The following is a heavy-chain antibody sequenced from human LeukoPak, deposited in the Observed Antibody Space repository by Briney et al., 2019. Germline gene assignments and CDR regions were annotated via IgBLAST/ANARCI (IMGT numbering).Heavy chain of an antibody. CDR3: ARRAGDYSHPYDY. CDR2: IYSGGNT. V-gene: IGHV3-53*01. D-gene: IGHD3-22*01. J-gene: IGHJ4*02. Sequence: GGSLRLSCAASGFTFSSYEMNWVRQAPGKGLEWVSFIYSGGNTYYADSVKGRLTISRDNSKNTFHLQMNSLRAEDTAVYYCARRAGDYSHPYDYWGQGTLVTVSS. CDR1: GFTFSSYE.